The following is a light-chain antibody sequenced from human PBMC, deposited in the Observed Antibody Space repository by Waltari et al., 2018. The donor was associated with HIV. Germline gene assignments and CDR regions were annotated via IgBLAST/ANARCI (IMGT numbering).Light chain of an antibody. CDR3: QAWDSSKGVV. CDR1: KLGDKY. J-gene: IGLJ2*01. Sequence: SYELTQPPSVSVSPGQTASITCSGDKLGDKYACWYQQKPGQSPVLVIYQGSKRASGIPERFSGSNSGNTATLTISGTQAMDEADYYCQAWDSSKGVVFGGGTKLTVL. CDR2: QGS. V-gene: IGLV3-1*01.